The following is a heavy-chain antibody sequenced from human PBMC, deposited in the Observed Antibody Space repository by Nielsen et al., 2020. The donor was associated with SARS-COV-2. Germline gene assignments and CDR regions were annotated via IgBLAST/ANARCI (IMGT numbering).Heavy chain of an antibody. D-gene: IGHD1-20*01. Sequence: SVKVSCKASGGTFSSYAISWVRQAPGQGLEWMGRIIPILGIANYAQKFQGRVTITADKSTSTAYMELSSLRSEDTAVYYCARGITGAYGMDVGAKGPRSPSP. J-gene: IGHJ6*02. CDR3: ARGITGAYGMDV. CDR1: GGTFSSYA. CDR2: IIPILGIA. V-gene: IGHV1-69*04.